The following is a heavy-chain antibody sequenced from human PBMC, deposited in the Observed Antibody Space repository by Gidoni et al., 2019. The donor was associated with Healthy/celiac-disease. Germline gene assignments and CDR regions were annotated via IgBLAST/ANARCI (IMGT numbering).Heavy chain of an antibody. CDR2: INHSGST. D-gene: IGHD1-26*01. CDR1: GGSFSVYY. Sequence: QVQLQQWGAGLLKPSETLSLTCAVYGGSFSVYYWSWIRQPPGKGLEWIGEINHSGSTNYNPSLKSRVTISVETSKNQFSLKLSSVTAADTAVYYCARGGVGATRWFDPWGQGTLVTVSS. V-gene: IGHV4-34*01. J-gene: IGHJ5*02. CDR3: ARGGVGATRWFDP.